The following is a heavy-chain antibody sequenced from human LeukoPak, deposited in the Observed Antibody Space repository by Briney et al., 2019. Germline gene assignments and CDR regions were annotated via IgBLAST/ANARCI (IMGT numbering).Heavy chain of an antibody. D-gene: IGHD3-16*01. CDR1: GFTFTTSA. CDR2: IVVGSGNT. J-gene: IGHJ3*02. V-gene: IGHV1-58*01. CDR3: AAVPNANAWYLDDAFDI. Sequence: ASVKVSCKASGFTFTTSAVQWVRQARGQRLEWIGRIVVGSGNTDHAQKFQGRLTITRDISTSTAYMELSSLTSDDTAVYYCAAVPNANAWYLDDAFDIWGQGTMVIVSS.